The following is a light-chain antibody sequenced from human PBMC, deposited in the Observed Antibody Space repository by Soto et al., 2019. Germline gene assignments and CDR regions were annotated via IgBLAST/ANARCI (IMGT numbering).Light chain of an antibody. J-gene: IGLJ1*01. CDR3: QLWDRNTDRYV. V-gene: IGLV3-21*02. CDR2: DDN. Sequence: SYKLAQPPSVAVARGQTARITCGGRNIGSESVHWYQQQPGQAPVLVVFDDNDRPSGIPERFYGSKSGNTATLTITRVEAGDEADYYCQLWDRNTDRYVFGTGTKV. CDR1: NIGSES.